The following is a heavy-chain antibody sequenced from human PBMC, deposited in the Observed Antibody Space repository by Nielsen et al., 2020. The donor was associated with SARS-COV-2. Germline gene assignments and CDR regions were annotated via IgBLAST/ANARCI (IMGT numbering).Heavy chain of an antibody. V-gene: IGHV3-53*01. D-gene: IGHD2-2*01. J-gene: IGHJ5*02. CDR3: ARFGPSSFVEYQPQNWFDP. CDR2: IDVGGDT. Sequence: GGSLRLSCAASGFTVSNNYMSWVRQAPGKGLEWVSVIDVGGDTDYTDSVKGRFTISRDNSRNTLYLQINSLRVDDTAVYYCARFGPSSFVEYQPQNWFDPWGQGTLVTVSS. CDR1: GFTVSNNY.